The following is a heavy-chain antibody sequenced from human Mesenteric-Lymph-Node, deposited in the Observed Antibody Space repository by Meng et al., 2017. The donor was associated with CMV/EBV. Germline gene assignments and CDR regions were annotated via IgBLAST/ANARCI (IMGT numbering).Heavy chain of an antibody. CDR1: GFAFTYAW. J-gene: IGHJ4*02. CDR2: IKSKTDGGTT. Sequence: SGFAFTYAWMTWVRQAPGKGLEWVGRIKSKTDGGTTDFSAPVEGRFTISRDDSENTLFLQMNSLKTEDTAVYYCATVGPTPGEYFDFWGQGILVTVSS. V-gene: IGHV3-15*07. CDR3: ATVGPTPGEYFDF.